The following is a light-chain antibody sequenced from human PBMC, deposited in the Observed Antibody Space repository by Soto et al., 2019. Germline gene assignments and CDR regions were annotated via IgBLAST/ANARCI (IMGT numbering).Light chain of an antibody. J-gene: IGKJ1*01. CDR2: GAS. Sequence: EIVLTQSPGTLALSPGDRATLSCRASQSFSSSFFAWYQQKPGKAPRLLIYGASSRATGIPDRFSGSGSGTDFSLTISRLEPEDFAVYYCQQYGSSSWTFGQGTKVEIK. CDR1: QSFSSSF. V-gene: IGKV3-20*01. CDR3: QQYGSSSWT.